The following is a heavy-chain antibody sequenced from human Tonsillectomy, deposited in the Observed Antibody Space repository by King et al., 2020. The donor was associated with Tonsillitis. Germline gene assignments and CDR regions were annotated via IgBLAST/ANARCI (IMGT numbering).Heavy chain of an antibody. V-gene: IGHV1-18*04. CDR2: ISAYTGNT. D-gene: IGHD6-19*01. CDR3: ARDCGVYGPTCRSGCGGWMLRDYYYYVMDV. CDR1: GYTFTSYG. Sequence: QLVQSGAEVKKPGASVKVSCKASGYTFTSYGISWVRQAPGQGLEWMGWISAYTGNTNYAQKLKGRVTMATDTSTSTAYMELRRLRSDNTAVYYCARDCGVYGPTCRSGCGGWMLRDYYYYVMDVWGQGTTVTVSS. J-gene: IGHJ6*02.